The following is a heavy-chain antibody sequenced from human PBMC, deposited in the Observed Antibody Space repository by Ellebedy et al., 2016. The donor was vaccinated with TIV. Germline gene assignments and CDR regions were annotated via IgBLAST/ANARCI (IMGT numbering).Heavy chain of an antibody. CDR2: ISSSGSTM. CDR1: GFTFSDYY. Sequence: GESLKISCAASGFTFSDYYMSWIRQAPGKGLEWVSYISSSGSTMYYADSVKGRFTISRDNAKNSLYLQMNSLRAEDTAVHYCARDAENIAVADNFDYWGQGTLVTVSS. J-gene: IGHJ4*02. CDR3: ARDAENIAVADNFDY. D-gene: IGHD6-19*01. V-gene: IGHV3-11*01.